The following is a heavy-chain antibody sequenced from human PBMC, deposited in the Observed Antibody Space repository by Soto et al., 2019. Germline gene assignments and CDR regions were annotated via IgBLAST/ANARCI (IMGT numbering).Heavy chain of an antibody. CDR2: INHSGST. D-gene: IGHD3-10*01. J-gene: IGHJ3*02. CDR3: AIPPQKFGAEGAFDI. CDR1: GGSFSGYY. V-gene: IGHV4-34*01. Sequence: SETLSLTCAVYGGSFSGYYWSWIRQPPGKGLEWIGEINHSGSTNYNPSLKSRVTISVDTSKNQFSLKLSSVTAADTAVYYCAIPPQKFGAEGAFDIWGQGTMVTVSS.